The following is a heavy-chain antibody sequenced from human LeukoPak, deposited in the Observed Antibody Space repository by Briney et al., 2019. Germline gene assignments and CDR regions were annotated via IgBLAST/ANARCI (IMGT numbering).Heavy chain of an antibody. V-gene: IGHV3-23*01. CDR3: AKGLYDFWSGYES. J-gene: IGHJ4*02. Sequence: PGGSLRLSCAASGFTFSSYAMSWVRQAPGKGLEWGSSISGSGGSTYYADSVKGRFTISRDNSKNTLFLQMNSLRAEDTAVYYCAKGLYDFWSGYESWGQGTLVTVSS. CDR2: ISGSGGST. CDR1: GFTFSSYA. D-gene: IGHD3-3*01.